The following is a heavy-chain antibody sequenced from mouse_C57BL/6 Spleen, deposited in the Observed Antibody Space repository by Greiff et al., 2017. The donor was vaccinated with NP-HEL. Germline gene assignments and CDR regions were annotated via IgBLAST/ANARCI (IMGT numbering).Heavy chain of an antibody. CDR1: GYTFTSYW. V-gene: IGHV1-50*01. J-gene: IGHJ3*01. CDR2: IDPSDSYT. Sequence: QVQLKQPGAELVKPGASVKLSCKASGYTFTSYWMQWVKQRPGQGLEWIGEIDPSDSYTNYNQKFKGKATLTVDTSSSTAYMQLSSLTSEDSAVYYCAGGWFAYWGQGTLVTVSA. CDR3: AGGWFAY.